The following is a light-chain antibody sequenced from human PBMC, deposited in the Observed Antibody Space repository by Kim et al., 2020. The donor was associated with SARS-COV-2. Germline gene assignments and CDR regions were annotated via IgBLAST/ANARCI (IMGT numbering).Light chain of an antibody. CDR3: QQYGSSHFTWT. Sequence: EIVLTQSPGTLSLSPGERATLSCRASQSVSSSYLAWYQQKPGQAPRLLIYGASSRATGIPDRFSGSGSGTDFTLTISRLEPEDFAVYYCQQYGSSHFTWTFGQGTKVDIK. CDR2: GAS. CDR1: QSVSSSY. V-gene: IGKV3-20*01. J-gene: IGKJ1*01.